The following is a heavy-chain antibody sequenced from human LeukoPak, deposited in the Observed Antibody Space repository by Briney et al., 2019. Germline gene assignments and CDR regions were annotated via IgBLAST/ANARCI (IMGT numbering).Heavy chain of an antibody. D-gene: IGHD3/OR15-3a*01. V-gene: IGHV3-23*01. Sequence: GGSLRLSCAASGFTFTSTAMSWVRQAPGKGLGWVSAIDGSGQTTYYADSVKGRFTISRDNSKNTLYLQLTSLRVEDTAVYYCARVATWTYFNSWGQGTLVTVSS. CDR1: GFTFTSTA. J-gene: IGHJ4*02. CDR3: ARVATWTYFNS. CDR2: IDGSGQTT.